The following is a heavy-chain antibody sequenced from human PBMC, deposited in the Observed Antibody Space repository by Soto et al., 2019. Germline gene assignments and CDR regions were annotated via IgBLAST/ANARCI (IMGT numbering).Heavy chain of an antibody. CDR1: GATFSSYA. Sequence: QVQLVQSGAEVRQPASSVKVSCKTSGATFSSYAITWVRQXPGQGLEWMGGIVPTVDTSTYAQKFQGRVTXXXXXXXXXXXXXXXXXXXXXXXXXYXXXXVAXPGYPDNWGQGTLVTVSS. J-gene: IGHJ4*02. D-gene: IGHD5-12*01. CDR2: IVPTVDTS. CDR3: XXXVAXPGYPDN. V-gene: IGHV1-69*05.